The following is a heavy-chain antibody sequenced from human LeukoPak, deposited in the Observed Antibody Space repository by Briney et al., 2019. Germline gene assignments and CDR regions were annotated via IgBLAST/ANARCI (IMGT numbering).Heavy chain of an antibody. CDR1: GGSISSYY. CDR3: AGDRTYYYDSSGHYYYYYGMDV. Sequence: SETLSLTCTVSGGSISSYYWSWIRQPPGKGLEWIGYIYYSGSTNYNPSLKSRVTISVDTSKNQFSLKLSSVTAADTAVYYCAGDRTYYYDSSGHYYYYYGMDVWGQGTTVTVSS. J-gene: IGHJ6*02. V-gene: IGHV4-59*01. D-gene: IGHD3-22*01. CDR2: IYYSGST.